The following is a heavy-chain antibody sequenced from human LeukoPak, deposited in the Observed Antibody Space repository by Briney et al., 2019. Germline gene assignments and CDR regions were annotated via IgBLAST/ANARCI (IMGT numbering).Heavy chain of an antibody. V-gene: IGHV3-48*04. CDR1: GFTFSSYS. D-gene: IGHD2-15*01. CDR3: ARDFCSGGSCSGDY. J-gene: IGHJ4*02. Sequence: GGSLRLSCAASGFTFSSYSMNWVRQAPGKGLEWVSYISSSSSTIYYADSVKGRFTISRDNAKNSLYLQMNSLRAEDTAVYYCARDFCSGGSCSGDYWGQGTLVTVSS. CDR2: ISSSSSTI.